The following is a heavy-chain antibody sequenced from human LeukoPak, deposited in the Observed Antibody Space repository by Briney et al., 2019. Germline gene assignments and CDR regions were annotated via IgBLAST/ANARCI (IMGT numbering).Heavy chain of an antibody. Sequence: SETLSLTGAVYGGSFSGFFSGYYWNWIRQPPGKGLEWIGEINHSGSTNYNPSLKSRVTISIDTSKNQFSLRMSSVTAADTAVYYCVSTAGYWGQGTLVTVSS. CDR1: GGSFSGFFSGYY. CDR3: VSTAGY. CDR2: INHSGST. D-gene: IGHD5/OR15-5a*01. V-gene: IGHV4-34*01. J-gene: IGHJ4*02.